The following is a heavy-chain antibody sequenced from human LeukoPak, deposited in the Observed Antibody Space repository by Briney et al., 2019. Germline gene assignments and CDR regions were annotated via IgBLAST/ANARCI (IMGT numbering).Heavy chain of an antibody. CDR3: ARDLSRTYYYYMDV. V-gene: IGHV3-30*01. D-gene: IGHD3-16*02. J-gene: IGHJ6*03. CDR2: ISYDGSNK. Sequence: PGGSLRLSCAASGFTFSSYAMHWVRQAPGKGLGWVAVISYDGSNKYYADSVKGRFTISRDNSKNTLYLQMNSLRAEDTAVYYCARDLSRTYYYYMDVWGKGTTVTVSS. CDR1: GFTFSSYA.